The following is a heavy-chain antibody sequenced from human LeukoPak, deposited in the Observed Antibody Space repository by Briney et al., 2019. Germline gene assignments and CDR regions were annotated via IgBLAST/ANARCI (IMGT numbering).Heavy chain of an antibody. CDR1: GFTFTNAW. Sequence: GGSLRLSCAASGFTFTNAWMSWVRQAPGKGLEWDGRIKSKTDGGTADYAAPVKDRFTFSRDDSKNTLYLQMGSLKTEDTGVYYCATDLWYSGSWYASSHDYWGQGTLVTVSS. J-gene: IGHJ4*02. D-gene: IGHD6-13*01. V-gene: IGHV3-15*01. CDR3: ATDLWYSGSWYASSHDY. CDR2: IKSKTDGGTA.